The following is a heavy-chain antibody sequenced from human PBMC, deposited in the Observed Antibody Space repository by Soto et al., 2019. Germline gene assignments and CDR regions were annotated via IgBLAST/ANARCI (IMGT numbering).Heavy chain of an antibody. CDR1: GFTFRIYA. CDR3: AKDAPGSGWLGDY. CDR2: ITGNGGT. J-gene: IGHJ4*02. Sequence: PGGSLRLSCAASGFTFRIYAMSWVRQAPGKGLEWVSTITGNGGTSYADFVRGRFTISRDNSKNTLYLQMNSLRAEDAAVYYCAKDAPGSGWLGDYWGQGTLVTVSS. D-gene: IGHD3-22*01. V-gene: IGHV3-23*01.